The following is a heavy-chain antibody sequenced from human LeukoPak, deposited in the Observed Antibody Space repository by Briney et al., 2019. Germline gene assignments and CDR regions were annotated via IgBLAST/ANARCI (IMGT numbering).Heavy chain of an antibody. CDR1: GYTFTAYY. CDR2: INPDRGGT. J-gene: IGHJ3*02. Sequence: ASVKVSCTDSGYTFTAYYMHWVRQAPGQGLEWMGRINPDRGGTNYAQKFQGRVTMTRDKSISTAYMELTSLGSDDTAVYYCARGHYDYVWGNYRYTGDAFDIWGHGTVVTVSS. D-gene: IGHD3-16*02. CDR3: ARGHYDYVWGNYRYTGDAFDI. V-gene: IGHV1-2*06.